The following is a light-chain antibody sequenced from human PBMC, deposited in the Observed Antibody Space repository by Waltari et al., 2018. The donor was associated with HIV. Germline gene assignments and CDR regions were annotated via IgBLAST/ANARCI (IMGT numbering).Light chain of an antibody. CDR2: RNN. Sequence: QSVLTQPPSASAAPGQRVTIPCSGRSSNIGSNFVDWYQQLPGTAPKLLIYRNNQRPSGVPDRFSGSKSGASASLAISGLRSEDEADYFCAASDDSLNYSYVFGTGTKVTVL. CDR1: SSNIGSNF. J-gene: IGLJ1*01. V-gene: IGLV1-47*01. CDR3: AASDDSLNYSYV.